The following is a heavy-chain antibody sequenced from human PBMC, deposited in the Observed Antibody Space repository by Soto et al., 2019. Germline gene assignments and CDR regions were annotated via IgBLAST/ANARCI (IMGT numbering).Heavy chain of an antibody. J-gene: IGHJ5*02. CDR3: AKGPRGSTWNNWFDP. V-gene: IGHV3-23*01. CDR2: ISGSGGST. Sequence: EVQLLESGGGLVQPGGSLRLSCAVSGFTFSSYAMNWVRQAPGKGLEWVSVISGSGGSTYYADSVKGRFTISRDNSKNTLYLQMNRLRADDTAVYYCAKGPRGSTWNNWFDPWGQGTLVTVSS. D-gene: IGHD6-13*01. CDR1: GFTFSSYA.